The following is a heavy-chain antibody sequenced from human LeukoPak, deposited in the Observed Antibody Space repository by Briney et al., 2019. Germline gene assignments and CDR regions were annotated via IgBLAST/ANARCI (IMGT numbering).Heavy chain of an antibody. Sequence: GGSLRLSCAASGFTLDDYAMHWVRQAPGKGLEWVSGISWNSGSIGYADSVKGRFTISRDNAKNSLYLQMNSLRAEDTALYYCAKALDFWSGYGPGAHFDYWGQGTLVTVSS. CDR2: ISWNSGSI. D-gene: IGHD3-3*01. CDR1: GFTLDDYA. CDR3: AKALDFWSGYGPGAHFDY. V-gene: IGHV3-9*01. J-gene: IGHJ4*02.